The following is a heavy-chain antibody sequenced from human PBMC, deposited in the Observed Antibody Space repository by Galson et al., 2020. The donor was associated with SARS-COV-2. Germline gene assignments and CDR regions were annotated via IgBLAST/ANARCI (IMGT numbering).Heavy chain of an antibody. CDR3: TRRRYYNSSGYYSVDDAFDI. V-gene: IGHV3-73*01. CDR2: IRSKANSYAT. J-gene: IGHJ3*02. D-gene: IGHD3-22*01. Sequence: QAGGSLRLSCAASGFTFSGSAMHWVRQASGKGLEWVGRIRSKANSYATAYAASVKGRFTISRDDSKNTAYLQMNSLKTEDTAVYYCTRRRYYNSSGYYSVDDAFDIWGQGTMVTVSS. CDR1: GFTFSGSA.